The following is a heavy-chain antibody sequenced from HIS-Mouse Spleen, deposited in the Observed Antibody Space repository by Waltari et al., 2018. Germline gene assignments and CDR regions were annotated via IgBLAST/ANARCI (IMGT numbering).Heavy chain of an antibody. V-gene: IGHV4-39*07. Sequence: QLQLQESGPGLGKPSETLSLTCTVSGCSTSSSSYYWGRIRQPPGKGLEWIGSIYYSGSTYYNPSLKSRVTISVDTSKNQFSLKLSSVTAADTAVYYCAREIPYSSSWYDWYFDLWGRGTLVTVSS. CDR3: AREIPYSSSWYDWYFDL. D-gene: IGHD6-13*01. CDR2: IYYSGST. CDR1: GCSTSSSSYY. J-gene: IGHJ2*01.